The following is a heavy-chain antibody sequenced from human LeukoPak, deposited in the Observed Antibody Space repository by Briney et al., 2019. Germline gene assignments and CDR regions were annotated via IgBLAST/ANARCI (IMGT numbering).Heavy chain of an antibody. J-gene: IGHJ4*02. D-gene: IGHD4-17*01. CDR3: ARGPNYGDYGGQ. V-gene: IGHV3-53*01. CDR1: GFTVGNNY. Sequence: GGSLRLSCVASGFTVGNNYMSWVRQAPGKGLEWVSLIYGGGTTYYADSVKGRFTISSDSSKNTVYLQMNSLRAEDTAVYYCARGPNYGDYGGQWGQGTLVTVSS. CDR2: IYGGGTT.